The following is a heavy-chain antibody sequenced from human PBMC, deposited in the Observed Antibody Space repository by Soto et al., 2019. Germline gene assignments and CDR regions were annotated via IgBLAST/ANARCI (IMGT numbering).Heavy chain of an antibody. CDR2: INHRGST. CDR3: VGFCSGTSCTDS. CDR1: GGPFSGYY. Sequence: LSLTCAVYGGPFSGYYWSWIRQPPGKGLEWIGEINHRGSTNYNPSLKSRVTMSVDTSKDQLSLKLSSVTAADTAVYYCVGFCSGTSCTDSWGQGTLVT. V-gene: IGHV4-34*01. J-gene: IGHJ4*02. D-gene: IGHD2-2*01.